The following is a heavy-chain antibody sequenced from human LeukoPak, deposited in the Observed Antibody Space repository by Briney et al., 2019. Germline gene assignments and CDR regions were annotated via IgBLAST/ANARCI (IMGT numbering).Heavy chain of an antibody. D-gene: IGHD3-10*01. CDR1: GYSFTSYW. Sequence: GESLKISCKGSGYSFTSYWIGWVRQMPGKGLEWMGIIYPGDSDTRYSPSFQGQVTISADKSISTAYLQWSSLKASDTAMYYCARPSMVRGVIPPYYYYYYGMDVWGQGTTATVSS. J-gene: IGHJ6*02. CDR3: ARPSMVRGVIPPYYYYYYGMDV. V-gene: IGHV5-51*01. CDR2: IYPGDSDT.